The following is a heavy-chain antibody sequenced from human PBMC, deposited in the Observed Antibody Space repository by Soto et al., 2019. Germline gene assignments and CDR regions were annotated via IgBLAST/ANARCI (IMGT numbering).Heavy chain of an antibody. CDR2: ISYDGSNK. V-gene: IGHV3-30-3*01. J-gene: IGHJ6*02. D-gene: IGHD2-2*01. CDR3: ARASSTSGSYYYYGMDV. Sequence: GGSLRLSCAASGFTFSSYAMHWVRQAPGKGLEWVAVISYDGSNKYYADSVKGRFTISRDNSKNTLYLQMNSLRAEDTAVYYCARASSTSGSYYYYGMDVWGQGTTVTVSS. CDR1: GFTFSSYA.